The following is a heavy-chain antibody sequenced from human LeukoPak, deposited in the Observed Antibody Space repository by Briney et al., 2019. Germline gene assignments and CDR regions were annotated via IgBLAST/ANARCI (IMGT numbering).Heavy chain of an antibody. Sequence: SETLSLTCTVSGGSISSSSYYWGWIRQPPGKGLEWIGSIYYSGSTYYNPSLKSRVTISVDTSKNQFSLKLSSVTAADTAVYYCARVLASYDYVWGSYRYPWYYFDYWGQGTLVTVSS. CDR1: GGSISSSSYY. CDR2: IYYSGST. V-gene: IGHV4-39*07. J-gene: IGHJ4*02. D-gene: IGHD3-16*02. CDR3: ARVLASYDYVWGSYRYPWYYFDY.